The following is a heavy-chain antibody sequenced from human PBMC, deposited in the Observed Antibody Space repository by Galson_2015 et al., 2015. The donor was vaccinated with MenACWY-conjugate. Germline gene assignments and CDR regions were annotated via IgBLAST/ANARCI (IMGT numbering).Heavy chain of an antibody. J-gene: IGHJ4*02. CDR3: AKGPLYASSCSDSDYFDY. V-gene: IGHV3-23*01. CDR2: ASGSGGVT. CDR1: GFIFNKFA. D-gene: IGHD3-22*01. Sequence: SLRLSCAASGFIFNKFAMTWIRQAPGKKGLEWVSAASGSGGVTYHADSVKGRFTISRDNSKNTLYLQMNSLKVEDTAIYYCAKGPLYASSCSDSDYFDYWGQGTLVTVSS.